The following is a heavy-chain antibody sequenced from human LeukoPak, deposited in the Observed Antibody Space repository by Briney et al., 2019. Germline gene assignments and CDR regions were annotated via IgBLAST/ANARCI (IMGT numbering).Heavy chain of an antibody. V-gene: IGHV1-2*02. CDR2: ISPNSGDT. CDR1: GYTFTGYL. J-gene: IGHJ4*02. D-gene: IGHD5-12*01. CDR3: ATFGGGYSGYGFDY. Sequence: SVKVSCKASGYTFTGYLMHWVRQAPGQGLEWMGWISPNSGDTKYAQKFQGRVTMTRDTSTSTVYMELSSLRSEDTAVYYCATFGGGYSGYGFDYWGQGTLVTVSS.